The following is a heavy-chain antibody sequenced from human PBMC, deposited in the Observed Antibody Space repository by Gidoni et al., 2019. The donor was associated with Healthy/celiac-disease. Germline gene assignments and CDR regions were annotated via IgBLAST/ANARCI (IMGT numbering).Heavy chain of an antibody. Sequence: EVQLVESGGGVVQPGGSLRLSCASSGFTFDDYAMHWVRQAPGKGLEWVSLISGDGGSTYYADSVKGRFTISRDNSKNSLYLQMNSLRTEDTALYYYYYYGMDVWGQGTTVTVSS. CDR1: GFTFDDYA. CDR2: ISGDGGST. CDR3: YYYGMDV. J-gene: IGHJ6*02. V-gene: IGHV3-43*02.